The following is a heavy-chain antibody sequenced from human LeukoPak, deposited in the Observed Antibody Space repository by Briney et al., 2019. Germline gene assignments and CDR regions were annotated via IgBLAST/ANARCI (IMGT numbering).Heavy chain of an antibody. CDR1: GFTFSSYA. D-gene: IGHD2/OR15-2a*01. CDR2: ISGSGGST. J-gene: IGHJ3*02. CDR3: FTFVIPVAFDI. Sequence: GGSLRLSCAASGFTFSSYAMSWVRQAPGKGLEWVSAISGSGGSTYNADSVKGRLTISRDNSKNTLYLQMNSLRAEDTAVYYCFTFVIPVAFDIWGQGTMVTVSS. V-gene: IGHV3-23*01.